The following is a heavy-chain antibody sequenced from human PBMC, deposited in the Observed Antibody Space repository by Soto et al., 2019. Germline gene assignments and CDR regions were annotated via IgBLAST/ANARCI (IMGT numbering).Heavy chain of an antibody. CDR2: IYYSGST. D-gene: IGHD4-4*01. CDR1: GGSVSSGRYF. J-gene: IGHJ5*02. Sequence: ETLSRTYTVSGGSVSSGRYFWSWIRQPPGKGLEWIGYIYYSGSTNYNPSLKSRVTISVDTSKNQFSLKLSSVTAADTAVYYCARVTSRCSNYVNWFDPWGQGTLVTVSS. V-gene: IGHV4-61*01. CDR3: ARVTSRCSNYVNWFDP.